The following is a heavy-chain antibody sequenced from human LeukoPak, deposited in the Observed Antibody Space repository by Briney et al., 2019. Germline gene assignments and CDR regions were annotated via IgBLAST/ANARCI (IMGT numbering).Heavy chain of an antibody. CDR2: INPNSGGT. Sequence: GASVKVSCKASGYTFTGYYMHWVRQAPGQGLEWMGWINPNSGGTNYAQKFQGRVTMTRDTSISTAYMELSRLRSDDTAVYYCASEGGVTYYYDSSGYYYYWGQGTLVTVSS. CDR3: ASEGGVTYYYDSSGYYYY. D-gene: IGHD3-22*01. CDR1: GYTFTGYY. J-gene: IGHJ4*02. V-gene: IGHV1-2*02.